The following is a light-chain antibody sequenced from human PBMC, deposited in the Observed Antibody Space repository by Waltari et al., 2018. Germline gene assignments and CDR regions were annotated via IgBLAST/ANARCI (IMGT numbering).Light chain of an antibody. Sequence: SSDLTQDPAVSVALGQTVRITCQGDTLSDYYSNWYQQKPGQAPLLVIYGNDNRPSGIPDRFSGSRSENTGALTITGVQAEDEADYYCNSRDSSGTRVLFGGGTKLTVL. CDR2: GND. CDR3: NSRDSSGTRVL. J-gene: IGLJ2*01. V-gene: IGLV3-19*01. CDR1: TLSDYY.